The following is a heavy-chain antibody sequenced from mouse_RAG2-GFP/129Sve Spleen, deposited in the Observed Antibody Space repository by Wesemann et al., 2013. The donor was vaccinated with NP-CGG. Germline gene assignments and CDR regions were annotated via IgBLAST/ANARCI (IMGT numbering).Heavy chain of an antibody. CDR3: ASYYYGSSYDAMDY. Sequence: DVQLQESGPGLVKPSQSLSLTCTVTGYSITSDYAWNWIRQFPGNKLEWMGYISYSGSTSYNPSLKSRISITRDTSKNQFFLQLNSVTTEDTATYYCASYYYGSSYDAMDYWGQGTSVTVSS. CDR1: GYSITSDYA. J-gene: IGHJ4*01. V-gene: IGHV3-2*02. CDR2: ISYSGST. D-gene: IGHD1-1*01.